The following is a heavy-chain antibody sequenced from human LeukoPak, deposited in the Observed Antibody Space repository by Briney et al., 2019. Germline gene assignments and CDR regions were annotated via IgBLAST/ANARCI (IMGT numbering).Heavy chain of an antibody. CDR1: GFTVSSNY. V-gene: IGHV3-66*01. CDR3: ARDLTIFGVVIMGSDGMDV. J-gene: IGHJ6*02. CDR2: IYSGGST. D-gene: IGHD3-3*01. Sequence: GGSLRLSCAASGFTVSSNYMSWVRQAPGKGLEWVSVIYSGGSTYYADYVKGRFTISRDNSKNTLYLQMNSLRAEDTAVYYCARDLTIFGVVIMGSDGMDVWGQGTTVTVSS.